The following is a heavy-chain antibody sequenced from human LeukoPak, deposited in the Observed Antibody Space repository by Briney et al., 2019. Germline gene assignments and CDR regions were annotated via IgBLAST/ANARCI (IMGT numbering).Heavy chain of an antibody. J-gene: IGHJ4*02. V-gene: IGHV3-7*01. CDR2: IKQDGTEI. D-gene: IGHD2-15*01. Sequence: GGSLRLSCAASGFTFSSYEMNWLRQAPGKGLEWLANIKQDGTEIHYVDSVKGRFTISRDNAKNSLFLQMDRLRTEDTAVYYCARDIWGGNCLFDYWGQGTLVTVSS. CDR3: ARDIWGGNCLFDY. CDR1: GFTFSSYE.